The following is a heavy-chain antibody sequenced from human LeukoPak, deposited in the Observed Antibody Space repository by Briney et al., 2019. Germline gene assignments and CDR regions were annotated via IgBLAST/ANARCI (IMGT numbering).Heavy chain of an antibody. D-gene: IGHD6-6*01. J-gene: IGHJ4*02. CDR3: AKSVKARPFDY. CDR2: ISGSGGST. CDR1: GFTFSSYT. V-gene: IGHV3-23*01. Sequence: GGSLRVSCAASGFTFSSYTMSWVRQAPGNGLEWVSAISGSGGSTYYADSVKGRFTISRDNSKNTLYLQMNSLRAEDTAVYYCAKSVKARPFDYWGQGTLVTVSS.